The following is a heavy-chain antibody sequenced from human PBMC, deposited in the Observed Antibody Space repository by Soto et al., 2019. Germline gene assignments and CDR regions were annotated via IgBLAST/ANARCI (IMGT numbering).Heavy chain of an antibody. Sequence: SETLSLTCTVSGGSISSGGYYWSWLRQHPGKGLEWIGYIYYSGSTYYNPSLKSRVTISVDTSKNQFSLKLSSVTAADTAVYYCAGNIVVVPAALPYYYYGMDVWGQGTTVTVSS. V-gene: IGHV4-31*03. CDR1: GGSISSGGYY. CDR2: IYYSGST. CDR3: AGNIVVVPAALPYYYYGMDV. D-gene: IGHD2-2*01. J-gene: IGHJ6*02.